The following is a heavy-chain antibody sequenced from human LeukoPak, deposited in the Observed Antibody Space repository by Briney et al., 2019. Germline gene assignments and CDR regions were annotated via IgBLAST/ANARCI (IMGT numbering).Heavy chain of an antibody. CDR2: MNPNSGNT. CDR1: GYTFTSYD. CDR3: ARIRGSGSYYSFGY. V-gene: IGHV1-8*01. Sequence: ASVKVSCKASGYTFTSYDINWVRQATGQGLEWMGWMNPNSGNTGYAQKFQGRVTTTRNTSISTAYMELSSLRSEDTAVYYYARIRGSGSYYSFGYWGQGTLVTVSS. J-gene: IGHJ4*02. D-gene: IGHD3-10*01.